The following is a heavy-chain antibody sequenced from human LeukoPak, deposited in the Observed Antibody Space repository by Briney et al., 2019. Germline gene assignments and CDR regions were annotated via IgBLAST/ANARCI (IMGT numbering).Heavy chain of an antibody. CDR1: GFSFSTST. CDR3: ARDSYWLGGTIGAFDI. J-gene: IGHJ3*02. CDR2: MSSSGSSI. D-gene: IGHD3-10*01. V-gene: IGHV3-21*01. Sequence: GGSLRPSCAASGFSFSTSTMNWVRQAPGRGLEWASSMSSSGSSIYYADSVKGRFTISRDNAKTSLYLQINSLRAEDTAVYYCARDSYWLGGTIGAFDIWGQGTMVTVSS.